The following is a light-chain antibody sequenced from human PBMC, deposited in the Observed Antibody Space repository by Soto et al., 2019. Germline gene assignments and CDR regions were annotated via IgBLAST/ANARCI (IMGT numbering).Light chain of an antibody. Sequence: EIVLKQSPATLSSFPGDRVTLSCRASQSVNTRLAWYQHKPGQAPRLLIYLTSNRAAGIPARFSGSGSGTDFTLTISDVEPEDFAVYYCHQRQSWPRTFGQGTKV. CDR1: QSVNTR. CDR2: LTS. V-gene: IGKV3-11*01. CDR3: HQRQSWPRT. J-gene: IGKJ1*01.